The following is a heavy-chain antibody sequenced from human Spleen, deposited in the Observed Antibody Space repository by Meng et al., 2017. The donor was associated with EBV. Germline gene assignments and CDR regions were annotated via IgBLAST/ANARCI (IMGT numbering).Heavy chain of an antibody. V-gene: IGHV4-30-2*01. CDR2: MHNSGST. D-gene: IGHD5-18*01. CDR3: AGGPTAMVTYFDY. CDR1: GAAISSGGYS. J-gene: IGHJ4*02. Sequence: QSQLQYSVSGLVKPSQTLSLTCAVSGAAISSGGYSWSWIRQPPGKGLEWIGYMHNSGSTYNNPSLKSRVTISVDRSKNQFSLKLSSVTAADTAVYYCAGGPTAMVTYFDYWGQGTLVTVSS.